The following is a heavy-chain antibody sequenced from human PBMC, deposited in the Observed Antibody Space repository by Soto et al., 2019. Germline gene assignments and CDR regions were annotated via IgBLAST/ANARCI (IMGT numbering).Heavy chain of an antibody. J-gene: IGHJ5*02. V-gene: IGHV6-1*01. D-gene: IGHD3-10*01. CDR2: TYYRSKWYN. CDR3: ASTLGFGELLGNWFDP. Sequence: TLSLTCAISGDSVSSNSAAWNWIRQSPSRGLEWLGRTYYRSKWYNDYAVSVKSRITINPDTSKNQFSLQLNSVTPEDTAVYYCASTLGFGELLGNWFDPWGQGTLVTVSS. CDR1: GDSVSSNSAA.